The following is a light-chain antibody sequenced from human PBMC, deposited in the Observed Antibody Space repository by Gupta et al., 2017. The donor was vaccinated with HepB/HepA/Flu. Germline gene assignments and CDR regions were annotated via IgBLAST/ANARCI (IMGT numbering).Light chain of an antibody. CDR2: AAS. CDR1: QHISSL. V-gene: IGKV1-12*02. CDR3: QQANSFPST. J-gene: IGKJ1*01. Sequence: DIQMTQSPSSVSASAGDRVTITCRASQHISSLLAWYQQKPGKAPHLLIYAASSMPSGVPSRFSGSGSGTDFTLTISSLQPEDFATYYCQQANSFPSTFGQGTKVEIK.